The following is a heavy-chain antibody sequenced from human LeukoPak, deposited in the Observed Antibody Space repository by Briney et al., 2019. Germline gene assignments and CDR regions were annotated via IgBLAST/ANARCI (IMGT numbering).Heavy chain of an antibody. CDR1: GFGLSGYS. CDR2: IYAGGNT. D-gene: IGHD6-13*01. V-gene: IGHV3-66*01. CDR3: AREVYSSTWFDL. J-gene: IGHJ4*02. Sequence: GGSLRLSCEASGFGLSGYSMNWVRQVPGKGLEWVSVIYAGGNTYYADSVKERFTISRDNSRNTLYLQMNSLRGDDTAVYYCAREVYSSTWFDLWGQGILVTVSS.